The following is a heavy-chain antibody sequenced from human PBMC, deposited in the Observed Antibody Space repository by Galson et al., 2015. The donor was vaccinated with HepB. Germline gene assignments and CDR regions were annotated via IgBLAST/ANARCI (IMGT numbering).Heavy chain of an antibody. CDR2: IIPTVGLT. V-gene: IGHV1-69*04. D-gene: IGHD5-12*01. Sequence: SVKVSCKASGGTFTNQTFSWVRQAPGQGLEWMGRIIPTVGLTKYSQKFQGRVTITADKSTSTSYMELTSLRSEDTAVYYCARDLGSGDDFRRPSYFDYWGQGTLVTVSS. J-gene: IGHJ4*02. CDR3: ARDLGSGDDFRRPSYFDY. CDR1: GGTFTNQT.